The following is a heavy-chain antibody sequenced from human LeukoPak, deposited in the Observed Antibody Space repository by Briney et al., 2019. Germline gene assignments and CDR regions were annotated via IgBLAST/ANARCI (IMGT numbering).Heavy chain of an antibody. CDR3: ARDGYIAAFDY. Sequence: SSETLSLTCTVSGGSISSGGYYWSWIRQHPGKGLEWIGYIYYSGSTYYNPSLKSRVTISVDTSKNQFSLKLSSVTAADTAVYYCARDGYIAAFDYWGQGTLVTVSS. D-gene: IGHD6-6*01. CDR1: GGSISSGGYY. V-gene: IGHV4-31*03. J-gene: IGHJ4*02. CDR2: IYYSGST.